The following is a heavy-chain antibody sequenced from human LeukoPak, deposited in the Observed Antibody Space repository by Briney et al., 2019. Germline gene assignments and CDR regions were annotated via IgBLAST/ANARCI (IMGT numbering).Heavy chain of an antibody. CDR1: GFTFSRYW. V-gene: IGHV3-7*01. Sequence: GRSLRLSCSAAGFTFSRYWMNWYRQAPRKRQEWVGNISQDAREINYVDSVRGRFTISRDNAKNSLHLQMNSLRAEDTAVYYCATDRDNSDWQKRFDSWGQGTLVTVSS. CDR2: ISQDAREI. CDR3: ATDRDNSDWQKRFDS. J-gene: IGHJ4*02. D-gene: IGHD2-21*02.